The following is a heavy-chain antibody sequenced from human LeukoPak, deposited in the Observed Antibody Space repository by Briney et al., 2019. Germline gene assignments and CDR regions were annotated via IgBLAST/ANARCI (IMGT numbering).Heavy chain of an antibody. CDR3: ATGRGRAYDAYDI. J-gene: IGHJ3*02. CDR2: IRNEGTHN. Sequence: AGYLTLNSSAYAFTLSSIGMDWDRPAPGMGREWVACIRNEGTHNDYKVYGKGPVTISRDNSKNTLYLQMNSLRDEDTAVYYCATGRGRAYDAYDIRGKGTMVTVSS. D-gene: IGHD3-16*01. V-gene: IGHV3-30*02. CDR1: AFTLSSIG.